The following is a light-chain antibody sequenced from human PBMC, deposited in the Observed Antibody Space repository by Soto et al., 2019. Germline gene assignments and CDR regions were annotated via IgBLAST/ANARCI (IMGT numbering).Light chain of an antibody. J-gene: IGKJ2*01. Sequence: DIQLTQSPSFLSASVGDRVTITCRASQGISRYLAWYQQKPGKAPKLLIYAASTLQGGVPSRFSGYGSGTEFTLTISSLLPEDFATYYCQQLTTYPRTFGQGTKLEI. CDR1: QGISRY. CDR3: QQLTTYPRT. V-gene: IGKV1-9*01. CDR2: AAS.